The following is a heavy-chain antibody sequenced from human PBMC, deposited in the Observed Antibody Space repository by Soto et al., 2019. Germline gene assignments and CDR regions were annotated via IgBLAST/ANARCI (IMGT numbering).Heavy chain of an antibody. Sequence: PSETLSLTCTVSDGSISSGGYYWSWIRQHPGKGLEWIGYIYYSGSTYYNPSLKSRVTISVDTSKNQFSLKLSSVTAADTAVYYCAREPYSSSAHYNWFDPWGQGTLVTVSS. J-gene: IGHJ5*02. V-gene: IGHV4-31*03. CDR1: DGSISSGGYY. D-gene: IGHD6-6*01. CDR3: AREPYSSSAHYNWFDP. CDR2: IYYSGST.